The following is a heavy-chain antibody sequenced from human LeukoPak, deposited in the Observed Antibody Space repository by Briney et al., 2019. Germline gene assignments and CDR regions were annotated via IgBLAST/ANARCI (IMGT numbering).Heavy chain of an antibody. J-gene: IGHJ3*02. V-gene: IGHV1-8*01. CDR1: GYTFTSYD. D-gene: IGHD3-22*01. CDR3: ARGPDPVTMIVVVMAFDI. CDR2: MNPNSGNT. Sequence: ASVKVSCKASGYTFTSYDINWVRQATGQGLEWMGWMNPNSGNTGYAQKFQGRVTMTRNTSISTAYMELSSLRSEDTAVYYCARGPDPVTMIVVVMAFDIWGQGTMVTVSS.